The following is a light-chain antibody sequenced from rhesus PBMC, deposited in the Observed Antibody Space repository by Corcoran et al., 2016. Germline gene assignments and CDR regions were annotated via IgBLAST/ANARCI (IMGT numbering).Light chain of an antibody. CDR1: QGISKY. V-gene: IGKV1-25*01. J-gene: IGKJ4*01. Sequence: DIQMTQSPSSLSASVGDTVTITCPASQGISKYLDWYKQTPGKAPKLLIYDASTLQSGVPSRFRGIGSGTEFTLTISSLQPEDFATYYCQQHNSYPPTFGGGTKVELK. CDR2: DAS. CDR3: QQHNSYPPT.